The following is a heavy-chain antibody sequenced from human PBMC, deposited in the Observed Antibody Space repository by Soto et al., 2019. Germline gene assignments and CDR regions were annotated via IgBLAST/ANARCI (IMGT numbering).Heavy chain of an antibody. CDR1: GDSISNYY. D-gene: IGHD6-19*01. CDR3: ASTKQWLAFDY. J-gene: IGHJ4*02. V-gene: IGHV4-59*01. CDR2: FYNSGNT. Sequence: QVQLQESGPGLVKPSETLSLTCTVSGDSISNYYWTWIRQPPGKGLEWIGCFYNSGNTNYNPSLRSRVTISVDTSNIQFSLRVNSVTAADTAVYYCASTKQWLAFDYWGQGALVTVSS.